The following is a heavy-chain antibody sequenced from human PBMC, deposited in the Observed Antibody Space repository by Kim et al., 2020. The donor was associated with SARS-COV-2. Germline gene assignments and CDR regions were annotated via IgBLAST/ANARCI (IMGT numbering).Heavy chain of an antibody. CDR3: ARIIVGAANTLDAFDI. D-gene: IGHD1-26*01. V-gene: IGHV4-4*09. Sequence: SLKRRVTISVDTSKNQFSLKLSSVTAADTAVYYCARIIVGAANTLDAFDIWGQGTMVTVSS. J-gene: IGHJ3*02.